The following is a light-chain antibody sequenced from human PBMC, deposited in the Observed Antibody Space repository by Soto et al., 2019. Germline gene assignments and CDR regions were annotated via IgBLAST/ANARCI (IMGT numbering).Light chain of an antibody. J-gene: IGLJ1*01. V-gene: IGLV2-14*01. CDR1: SSDVGGYNY. CDR2: EVN. Sequence: QSVLTQPASVSGSPGQSITISCTGTSSDVGGYNYVSWYQQHPGNAPRLMIYEVNNRPSGVPNRFSGSKSGNTASLTISGIQAEEDAAYYCSSKTSSRTPFVFGTGTKVTV. CDR3: SSKTSSRTPFV.